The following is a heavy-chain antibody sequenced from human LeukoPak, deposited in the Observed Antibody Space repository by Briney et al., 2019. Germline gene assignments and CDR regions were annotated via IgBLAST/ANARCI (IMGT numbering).Heavy chain of an antibody. CDR3: AKKSSGWYVHDY. CDR1: GFTLSSYA. J-gene: IGHJ4*02. D-gene: IGHD6-19*01. CDR2: ISGSGGST. Sequence: PGGSLRLSCAASGFTLSSYAMSWVRQAPGKGLEWVSAISGSGGSTYYADSVKGRFTISRDNSKNTLYLQMNSLRAEDTAVYYCAKKSSGWYVHDYWGQGTLVTVSS. V-gene: IGHV3-23*01.